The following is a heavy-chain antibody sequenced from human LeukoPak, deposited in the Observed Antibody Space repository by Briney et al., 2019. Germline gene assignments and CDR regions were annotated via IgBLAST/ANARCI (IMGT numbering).Heavy chain of an antibody. Sequence: PGGSQTLSCAASGFTFSNYAMHWVRQAPGEGLEWVAVISYNEVSKYYADSVKGRFTIFRDNSRNTLFLQMNSLRGEDTAVYYCARNDYGTYFFDYWGQGTLVTVSS. D-gene: IGHD4-17*01. CDR3: ARNDYGTYFFDY. CDR1: GFTFSNYA. CDR2: ISYNEVSK. V-gene: IGHV3-30-3*01. J-gene: IGHJ4*02.